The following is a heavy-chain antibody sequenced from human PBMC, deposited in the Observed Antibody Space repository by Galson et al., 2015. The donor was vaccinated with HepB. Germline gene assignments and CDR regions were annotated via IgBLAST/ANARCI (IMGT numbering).Heavy chain of an antibody. CDR1: GFTFDDYA. CDR3: AKDPSIAANTPQYGMDV. V-gene: IGHV3-9*01. Sequence: SLRLSCAASGFTFDDYAMHWVRQAPGKGLEWVSGISWNSGSIDYADSVKGRFTISRDNAKNSLYLQMNSLRAEDTALYYCAKDPSIAANTPQYGMDVWGQGTTVTVSS. CDR2: ISWNSGSI. J-gene: IGHJ6*02. D-gene: IGHD6-6*01.